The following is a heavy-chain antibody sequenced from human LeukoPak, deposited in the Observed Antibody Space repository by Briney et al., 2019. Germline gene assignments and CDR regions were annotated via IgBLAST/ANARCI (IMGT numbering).Heavy chain of an antibody. V-gene: IGHV3-23*01. J-gene: IGHJ4*02. CDR2: ISGRGEST. D-gene: IGHD2-15*01. CDR1: GFTFSTFA. CDR3: ARDRVAAKLGGYRRYFDY. Sequence: PGGSLRLSCAASGFTFSTFAMNWVRQAPGKGLEWVSAISGRGESTYYADSVQGRFTISRDNSKNTLYLQINSLRAEDTAVYYCARDRVAAKLGGYRRYFDYWGQGTLVTVSS.